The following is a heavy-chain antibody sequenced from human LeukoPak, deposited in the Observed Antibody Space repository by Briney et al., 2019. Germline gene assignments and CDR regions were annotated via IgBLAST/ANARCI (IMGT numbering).Heavy chain of an antibody. J-gene: IGHJ4*02. V-gene: IGHV3-30*03. CDR2: MSSDGSNK. CDR1: GFTFSTYG. D-gene: IGHD5-18*01. CDR3: ARDRYGIRRDYFDY. Sequence: GGSLRLSCAASGFTFSTYGMHWVRQARGKGLEWVAVMSSDGSNKYCADSVKGRFTISRDNTKNTLYLQMNSLRADDTAVYYCARDRYGIRRDYFDYWGQGILVTVSS.